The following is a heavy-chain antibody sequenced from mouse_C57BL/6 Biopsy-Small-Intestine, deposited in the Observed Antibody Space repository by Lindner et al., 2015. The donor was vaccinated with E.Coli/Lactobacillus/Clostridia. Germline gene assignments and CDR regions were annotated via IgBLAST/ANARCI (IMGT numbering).Heavy chain of an antibody. CDR2: IYPGGGYT. J-gene: IGHJ2*01. CDR1: GYTFTNYW. V-gene: IGHV1-63*01. CDR3: AREATGTNYFDY. Sequence: QLQESGAELVRPGTSVKMSCKASGYTFTNYWIGWAKQRPGHGLEWIGDIYPGGGYTNYNEKFKGKATLTADKSSSTAYMQFGSLTSGDSAIYYCAREATGTNYFDYWGQGTTLTVSS. D-gene: IGHD4-1*02.